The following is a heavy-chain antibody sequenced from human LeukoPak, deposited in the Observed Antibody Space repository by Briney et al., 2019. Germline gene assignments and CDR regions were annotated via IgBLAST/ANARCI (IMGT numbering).Heavy chain of an antibody. Sequence: ASVKVXXXASGYTFTSYAMNWVRQAPGQRLEWMGWINAGNGNTKYSEKFQDRVTITRDTSASTAYMELSSLRSEDTAVYYCARDPKTGYLDYWGQGTLVTVSP. CDR1: GYTFTSYA. CDR3: ARDPKTGYLDY. V-gene: IGHV1-3*01. CDR2: INAGNGNT. D-gene: IGHD1-14*01. J-gene: IGHJ4*02.